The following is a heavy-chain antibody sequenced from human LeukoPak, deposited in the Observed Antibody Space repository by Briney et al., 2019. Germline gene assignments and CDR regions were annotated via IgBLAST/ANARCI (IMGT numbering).Heavy chain of an antibody. J-gene: IGHJ6*02. CDR3: ASSGYCSSTSCPPIYYYYGMDV. D-gene: IGHD2-2*01. CDR2: IYYGGST. Sequence: PSETLSLTCTVSGGSISSYYWSWIRQPPGKGLEWIGYIYYGGSTNYNPSLKSRVTISVDTSKNQFSLKLSSVTAADTAVYYCASSGYCSSTSCPPIYYYYGMDVWGQGTTVTVSS. CDR1: GGSISSYY. V-gene: IGHV4-59*01.